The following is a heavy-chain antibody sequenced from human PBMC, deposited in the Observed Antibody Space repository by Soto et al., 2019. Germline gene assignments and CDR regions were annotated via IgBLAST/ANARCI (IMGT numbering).Heavy chain of an antibody. Sequence: QLLESGGGLVQPGGSLRLSCAASGVSLSGYVMSWVRQAPGKGPEWVSCIDNSGDGTYYADSVKGRFTISRDDSKNTLYLQMNSLIAEDTPIYYCTGPYYYMDVWGQGTTVTVSS. CDR1: GVSLSGYV. J-gene: IGHJ6*03. CDR3: TGPYYYMDV. V-gene: IGHV3-23*01. CDR2: IDNSGDGT.